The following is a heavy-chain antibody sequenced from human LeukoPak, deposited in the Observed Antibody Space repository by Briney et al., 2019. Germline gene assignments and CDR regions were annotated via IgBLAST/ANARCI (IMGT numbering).Heavy chain of an antibody. D-gene: IGHD3-10*01. CDR1: GYTFTDYY. CDR2: INPNSGGT. CDR3: AREPNKRESF. J-gene: IGHJ4*02. V-gene: IGHV1-2*02. Sequence: ASVKVSCKASGYTFTDYYMHWVRQAPGQGLEWMGWINPNSGGTSYAQLFQGRVTMTRDTSISTAYMELNRLRSDDTAVYYCAREPNKRESFWGQGTLVTVSS.